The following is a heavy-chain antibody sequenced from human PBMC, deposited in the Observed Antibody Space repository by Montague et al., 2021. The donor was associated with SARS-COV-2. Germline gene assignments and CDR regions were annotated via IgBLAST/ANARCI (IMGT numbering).Heavy chain of an antibody. CDR1: GGSFSGYY. J-gene: IGHJ4*02. CDR3: ARAGITIFGMVTHYDY. Sequence: TLSLTCAVYGGSFSGYYWSWIRQHPGKGLEWIGYIYYSGSTYYNPSLKSRVTISVDTSKNQFSLKLSSVTAADTAVYYCARAGITIFGMVTHYDYWGQGTLVTVSS. CDR2: IYYSGST. D-gene: IGHD3-3*01. V-gene: IGHV4-31*11.